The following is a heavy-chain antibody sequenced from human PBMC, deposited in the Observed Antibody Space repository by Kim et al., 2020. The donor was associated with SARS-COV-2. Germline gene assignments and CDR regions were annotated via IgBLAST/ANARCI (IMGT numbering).Heavy chain of an antibody. Sequence: GGSLRLSCAASGFTFSAYYMTWIRQAPGEGLEWLSYISGSSDDINYADSLKGRFTISRDNAKNSLYLQMNNLRDEDTAVYYCVRTYDSGYNYYFDHWGPGTLVTVSS. J-gene: IGHJ4*02. D-gene: IGHD6-25*01. CDR1: GFTFSAYY. CDR2: ISGSSDDI. V-gene: IGHV3-11*03. CDR3: VRTYDSGYNYYFDH.